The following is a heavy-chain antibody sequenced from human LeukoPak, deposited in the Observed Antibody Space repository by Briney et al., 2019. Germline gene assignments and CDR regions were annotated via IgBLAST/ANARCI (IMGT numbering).Heavy chain of an antibody. J-gene: IGHJ4*02. Sequence: GSLRLSCAASGFTFSSYAMSWVRQSPGKGLEWIGYIYSSGSTDYNPSLKSRVTVSVDTSKNQFSLKLNSVTAADTAVYYCARHGLKLVGASTIYFDNWGQGTLVTVSS. V-gene: IGHV4-59*08. CDR2: IYSSGST. CDR3: ARHGLKLVGASTIYFDN. D-gene: IGHD1-26*01. CDR1: GFTFSSYA.